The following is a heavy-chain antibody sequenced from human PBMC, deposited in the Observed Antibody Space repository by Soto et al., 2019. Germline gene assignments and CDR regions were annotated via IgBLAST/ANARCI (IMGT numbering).Heavy chain of an antibody. CDR3: ARVPARIVGAPYGMDV. Sequence: QVQLVESGGGVVQPGRSLRLSCAASGFTFSSYGMHWVRQAPGNGLEWVAVIWYDGSNKYYADSVKGRFTISRDNSKNTLYLQMNSLRAEDTAVYYCARVPARIVGAPYGMDVWGQGTTVTVSS. CDR1: GFTFSSYG. J-gene: IGHJ6*02. D-gene: IGHD1-26*01. CDR2: IWYDGSNK. V-gene: IGHV3-33*01.